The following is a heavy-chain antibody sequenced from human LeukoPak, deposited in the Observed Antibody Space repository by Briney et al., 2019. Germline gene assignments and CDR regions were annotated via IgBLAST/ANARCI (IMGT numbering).Heavy chain of an antibody. CDR1: GYTFTGYY. J-gene: IGHJ5*02. CDR3: ARDGEAAAVTNWFDP. Sequence: ASVKVSCKASGYTFTGYYMHWVRQAPGQGLEWMGWINPNSGGTNYAQKFQGRVTMTRDTSISTAYMELSRLRSDDTAVYYCARDGEAAAVTNWFDPWGQGTLVAVSS. D-gene: IGHD6-13*01. CDR2: INPNSGGT. V-gene: IGHV1-2*02.